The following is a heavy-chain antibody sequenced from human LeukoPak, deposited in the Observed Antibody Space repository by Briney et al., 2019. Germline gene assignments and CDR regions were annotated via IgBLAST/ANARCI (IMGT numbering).Heavy chain of an antibody. CDR3: ARGAVADFDY. D-gene: IGHD6-19*01. Sequence: HSQTLSLTCAISGDSVSSNSGTWNCITQSPSRGREWQGRTYYRSKWYNDCDVYVKRRLTITPDPSKNAFSLPLTSVPPEDTAVYYCARGAVADFDYWGQGPVVTVSS. CDR2: TYYRSKWYN. J-gene: IGHJ4*02. V-gene: IGHV6-1*01. CDR1: GDSVSSNSGT.